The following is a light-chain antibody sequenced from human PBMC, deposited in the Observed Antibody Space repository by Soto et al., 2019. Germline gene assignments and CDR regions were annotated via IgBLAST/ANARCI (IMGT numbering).Light chain of an antibody. Sequence: QSALTQPASVSGSPGQSITISCTGTSSDGGNYNYVSWYQQHPAKAPKLMIFEVSNRPSGISSRFSGSKSGNTASLTISGLQAEDEADYYCSSYTSSSNYVFGTGTKVTVL. CDR3: SSYTSSSNYV. CDR2: EVS. CDR1: SSDGGNYNY. J-gene: IGLJ1*01. V-gene: IGLV2-14*01.